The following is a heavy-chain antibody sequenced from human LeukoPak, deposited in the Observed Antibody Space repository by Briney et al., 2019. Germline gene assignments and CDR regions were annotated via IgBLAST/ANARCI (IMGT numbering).Heavy chain of an antibody. V-gene: IGHV3-23*01. J-gene: IGHJ6*01. CDR2: LSGSGGST. CDR1: GFTFSSYA. Sequence: PGGSLRLSCAASGFTFSSYAMSWVRQAPGKGLEWVSGLSGSGGSTYYADSVKGRFTISRDNYKSKLYLQMNSLRAEDTAVYYCAKNFPYYFCGMDVWGQETTVTVSS. CDR3: AKNFPYYFCGMDV.